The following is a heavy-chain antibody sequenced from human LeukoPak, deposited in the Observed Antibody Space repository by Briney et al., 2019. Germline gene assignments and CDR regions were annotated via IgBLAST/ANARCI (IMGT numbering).Heavy chain of an antibody. CDR2: INQDGSAE. CDR3: ARSVGAGNNYFYYGMDV. D-gene: IGHD1-26*01. J-gene: IGHJ6*02. V-gene: IGHV3-7*01. Sequence: GGSLRLSCEASGFIFNDFYMTWVRQAPGTGLEWVATINQDGSAEYYVDSAKGRFTMSRDNAKNSVFLQMDSLRAEETAVYYCARSVGAGNNYFYYGMDVWGQGTTVTASS. CDR1: GFIFNDFY.